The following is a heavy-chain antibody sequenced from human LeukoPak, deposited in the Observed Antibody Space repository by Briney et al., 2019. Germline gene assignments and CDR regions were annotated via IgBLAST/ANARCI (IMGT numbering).Heavy chain of an antibody. D-gene: IGHD6-13*01. CDR2: IYTSGST. Sequence: SETLSLTCTVSGGSFSTYYWSWIRQPAGKGLEWIGRIYTSGSTNYNPSLKSRLTMSVDTSKNHFSLKLSSVTAADTAVYYCARGDPFRAGWFDPWGQGTLVTVSS. CDR3: ARGDPFRAGWFDP. CDR1: GGSFSTYY. J-gene: IGHJ5*02. V-gene: IGHV4-4*07.